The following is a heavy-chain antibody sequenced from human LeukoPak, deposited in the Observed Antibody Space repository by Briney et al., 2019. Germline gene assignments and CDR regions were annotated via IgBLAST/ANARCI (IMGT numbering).Heavy chain of an antibody. CDR2: ISDRGDST. J-gene: IGHJ4*02. CDR1: GFTFSSFV. Sequence: PGGSLRLSCAASGFTFSSFVMNWVRQAPGKGLEWVSTISDRGDSTYYADSVKGRFTISRDNSKNTLYLQMSSLRAEDTAVYCCAKCTRGWFEDYWGQGTLVTVSS. CDR3: AKCTRGWFEDY. V-gene: IGHV3-23*01. D-gene: IGHD6-19*01.